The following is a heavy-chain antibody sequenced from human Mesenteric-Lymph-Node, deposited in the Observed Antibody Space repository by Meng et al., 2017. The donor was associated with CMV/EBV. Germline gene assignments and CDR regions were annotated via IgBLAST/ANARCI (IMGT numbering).Heavy chain of an antibody. Sequence: GGSLRLSCAVSGFTLSSYGMHWVRQAPGKGREWVAFIRYDGSNKYYADSVKGRFTISRDNSKNTLYLQMNSLRAEDTAVYYCAKDLSGTTLYYYYGMDVWGQGTTVTVSS. CDR3: AKDLSGTTLYYYYGMDV. D-gene: IGHD1-7*01. CDR1: GFTLSSYG. CDR2: IRYDGSNK. J-gene: IGHJ6*02. V-gene: IGHV3-30*02.